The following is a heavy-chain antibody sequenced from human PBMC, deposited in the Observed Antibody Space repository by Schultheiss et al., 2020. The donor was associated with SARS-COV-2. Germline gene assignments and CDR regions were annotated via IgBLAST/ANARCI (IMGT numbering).Heavy chain of an antibody. CDR2: ISYDGSNK. CDR1: GFTFSSYA. J-gene: IGHJ4*02. Sequence: GGSLRLSCAASGFTFSSYAMSWVRQAPGKGLEWVAVISYDGSNKYYADSVKGRFTISRDHSKNTLYLQMNSLRAEDTAVYYCATGDTAMGYFDYWGQGTLVTVSS. CDR3: ATGDTAMGYFDY. D-gene: IGHD5-18*01. V-gene: IGHV3-30*07.